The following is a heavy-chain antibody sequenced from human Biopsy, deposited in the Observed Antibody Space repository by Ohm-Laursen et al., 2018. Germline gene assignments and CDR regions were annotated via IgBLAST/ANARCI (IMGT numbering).Heavy chain of an antibody. J-gene: IGHJ6*02. CDR3: ARIFLVGVTPGYGMDV. D-gene: IGHD1-26*01. Sequence: SLRLSCAASGFIFSTYTMNRVRQAPGEGLEWVSSISSSGNFMYYTDSVKGQFTISRDNAKNSLYLQMNSLRAEDTALYYCARIFLVGVTPGYGMDVWGQGTTVTVSS. V-gene: IGHV3-21*01. CDR2: ISSSGNFM. CDR1: GFIFSTYT.